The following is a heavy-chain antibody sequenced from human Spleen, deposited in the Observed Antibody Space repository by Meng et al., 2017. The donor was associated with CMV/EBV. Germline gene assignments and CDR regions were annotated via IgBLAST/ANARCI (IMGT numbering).Heavy chain of an antibody. CDR3: ARVGVLGASKHFQN. V-gene: IGHV3-21*01. Sequence: ASGFTFSSYSMSWVRQAPGKGLEWVSSISSSSSYINYADSVKGRFTISRDNTKNSLYLQMNSLRAEDTAVYYCARVGVLGASKHFQNWGQGTLVTVSS. CDR2: ISSSSSYI. CDR1: GFTFSSYS. J-gene: IGHJ1*01. D-gene: IGHD1-26*01.